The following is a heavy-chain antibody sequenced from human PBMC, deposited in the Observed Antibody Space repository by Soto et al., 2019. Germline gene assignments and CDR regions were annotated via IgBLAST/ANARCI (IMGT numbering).Heavy chain of an antibody. CDR3: AKDMNGYSYGYYFDY. V-gene: IGHV3-23*01. J-gene: IGHJ4*02. CDR1: GFTFSSYA. D-gene: IGHD5-18*01. Sequence: GGSLRLSCAASGFTFSSYAMSWVRQAPGKGLEWVSAISGSGGSTYYADSVKGRFTISRDNSKNTLYLQMNSLRAEDTAVYYCAKDMNGYSYGYYFDYWGQGTLVTVSS. CDR2: ISGSGGST.